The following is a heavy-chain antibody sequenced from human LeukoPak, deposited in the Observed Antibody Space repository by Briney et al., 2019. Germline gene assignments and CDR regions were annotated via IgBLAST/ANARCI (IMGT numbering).Heavy chain of an antibody. Sequence: PGGSLRLSCAASGFTFSSYAMSWVRQAPGKGLEWVSAISGSGGSTYYADSVKGRFTISRDNSKNTPYLQMNSLRAEDTAVYYCAKGLSYYYDSRGHNYFDYWGQGTLVTVSS. CDR3: AKGLSYYYDSRGHNYFDY. V-gene: IGHV3-23*01. J-gene: IGHJ4*02. D-gene: IGHD3-22*01. CDR1: GFTFSSYA. CDR2: ISGSGGST.